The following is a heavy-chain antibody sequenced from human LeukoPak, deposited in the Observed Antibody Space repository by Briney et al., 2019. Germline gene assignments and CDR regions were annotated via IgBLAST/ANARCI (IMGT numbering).Heavy chain of an antibody. CDR1: GGSISSYY. J-gene: IGHJ4*02. D-gene: IGHD2-2*01. V-gene: IGHV4-59*08. CDR2: IYYSGST. Sequence: SETLSLTCTVSGGSISSYYWSWIRQPPGKGLEWIGYIYYSGSTNYNPSLKSRVAISVDTSKNQFSLKLSSVTAADTAVYYCARRRRKVVPAALRDYWGQGTLVTVSS. CDR3: ARRRRKVVPAALRDY.